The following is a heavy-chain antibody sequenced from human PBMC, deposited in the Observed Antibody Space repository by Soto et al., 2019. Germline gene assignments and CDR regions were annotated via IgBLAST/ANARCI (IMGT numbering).Heavy chain of an antibody. V-gene: IGHV1-2*02. CDR1: GYTFTGYF. CDR3: ARAGLYLGELSPYDY. J-gene: IGHJ4*02. Sequence: GASVKVSCKASGYTFTGYFMHWVRQAPGQGLEWMGWINPNSGGTNYAQKFQGRVTMTRDTSISTAYMELGRLRSDDTAVYYCARAGLYLGELSPYDYWGQGTLVTVS. CDR2: INPNSGGT. D-gene: IGHD3-16*02.